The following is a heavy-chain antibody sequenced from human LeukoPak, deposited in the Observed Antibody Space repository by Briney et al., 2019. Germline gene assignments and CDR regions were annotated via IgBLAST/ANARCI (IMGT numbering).Heavy chain of an antibody. D-gene: IGHD6-19*01. J-gene: IGHJ6*03. CDR2: INHGGST. CDR3: ARSRRSGWHYYYYYMDV. CDR1: GGSFSGYY. V-gene: IGHV4-34*01. Sequence: SETLSLTCAVYGGSFSGYYWSWIRQPPGKGLEWIGEINHGGSTNYNPSLKSRVTISVDTSKNQFSLKLSSVTAADTAVYYCARSRRSGWHYYYYYMDVWGKGTTVTISS.